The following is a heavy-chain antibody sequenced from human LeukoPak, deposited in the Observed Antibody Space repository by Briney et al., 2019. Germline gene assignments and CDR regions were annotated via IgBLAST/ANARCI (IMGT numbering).Heavy chain of an antibody. J-gene: IGHJ3*02. V-gene: IGHV3-66*01. Sequence: SGGSLRLSCAASRFTVSSNYMSWVRQAPGKGLEWVSVIYSGGSTYYADSVKGRFTISRDNSKNTLYLQMNSLRAEDTAVYYCAGGYCSGGSFIDAFDIWGQGTMVTVSS. CDR3: AGGYCSGGSFIDAFDI. D-gene: IGHD2-15*01. CDR1: RFTVSSNY. CDR2: IYSGGST.